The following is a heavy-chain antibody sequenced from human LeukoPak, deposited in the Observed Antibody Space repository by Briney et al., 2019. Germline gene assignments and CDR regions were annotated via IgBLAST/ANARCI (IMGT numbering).Heavy chain of an antibody. J-gene: IGHJ4*02. CDR3: ARNGLAANGYFDY. CDR2: ISTSGSTI. D-gene: IGHD6-13*01. CDR1: GFTFSSYE. V-gene: IGHV3-48*03. Sequence: GGSLRLSCAASGFTFSSYEMNWVRQAPGKGLEWVSYISTSGSTINYGDSVQGRFTISRDNAKNSLYLQMYSLRAEDTAVYYCARNGLAANGYFDYWGQGTLVTVSS.